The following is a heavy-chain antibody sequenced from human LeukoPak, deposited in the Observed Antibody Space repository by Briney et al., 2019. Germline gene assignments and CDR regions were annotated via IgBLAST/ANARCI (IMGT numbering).Heavy chain of an antibody. CDR2: ISAYNGNT. V-gene: IGHV1-18*01. CDR3: ARPTIFGYSSSWYLDY. Sequence: ASVKVSCKASGYIFTSYGISWVRQAPGQGLEWMGWISAYNGNTNYAQKLQGRVTMTTDTSTSTAYMELRSLRAEDTAVYYCARPTIFGYSSSWYLDYWGQGTLVTVSS. J-gene: IGHJ4*02. D-gene: IGHD6-13*01. CDR1: GYIFTSYG.